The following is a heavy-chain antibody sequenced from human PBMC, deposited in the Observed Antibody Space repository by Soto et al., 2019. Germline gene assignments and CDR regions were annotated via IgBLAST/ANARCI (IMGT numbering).Heavy chain of an antibody. CDR3: ASRYKYPSDY. Sequence: QVQLQESGPGLVKPSQTLSVTCTVSGASVTSGGYYWTWIRQHSGKGLEWIGHIYSDGRTYYSPSLKSRLTISLDMSKNQFSLRLTSVTVADTAVYYCASRYKYPSDYWGQGTLVAVSS. V-gene: IGHV4-31*03. CDR1: GASVTSGGYY. CDR2: IYSDGRT. D-gene: IGHD1-1*01. J-gene: IGHJ4*02.